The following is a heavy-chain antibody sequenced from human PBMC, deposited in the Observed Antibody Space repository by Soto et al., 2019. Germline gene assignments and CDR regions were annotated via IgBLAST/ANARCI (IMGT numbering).Heavy chain of an antibody. CDR1: GFIFTDYS. Sequence: PGGSLRLSCSASGFIFTDYSMTWIRQAPGKGLEWVSYISNGDETTQYADSVKGRFSVSRDNAKKVLFLQMNSLRVDDTAVYYCARDPTRRDGYNFDSWGRGALVTVSS. V-gene: IGHV3-11*01. CDR3: ARDPTRRDGYNFDS. J-gene: IGHJ4*02. D-gene: IGHD5-12*01. CDR2: ISNGDETT.